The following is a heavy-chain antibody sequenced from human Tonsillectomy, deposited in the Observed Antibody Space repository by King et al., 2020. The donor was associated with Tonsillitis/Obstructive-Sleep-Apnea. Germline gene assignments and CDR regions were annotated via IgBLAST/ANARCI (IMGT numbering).Heavy chain of an antibody. J-gene: IGHJ4*02. D-gene: IGHD6-13*01. CDR1: GGSFSGYY. CDR2: TNHSGST. CDR3: AAGTYYFDY. V-gene: IGHV4-34*01. Sequence: VQLQQWGAGLLKPSETLSLTCAVYGGSFSGYYWSWIRQPPGKGLEWIGETNHSGSTNYNPSLKSRVTISVDTSKNQFSLKLSSVTAADTAVYYCAAGTYYFDYWGQETLVTVSS.